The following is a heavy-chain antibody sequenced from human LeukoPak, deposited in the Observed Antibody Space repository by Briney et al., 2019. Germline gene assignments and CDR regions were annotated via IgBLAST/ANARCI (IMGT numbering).Heavy chain of an antibody. CDR1: GFTFSSYW. CDR2: IKQDGSEK. V-gene: IGHV3-7*01. Sequence: GGSLRLSCAASGFTFSSYWMSWVRQAPGKGLEWVANIKQDGSEKYYVDSVKGRFTISRDNAKNSLYLQMNSLRAEDTAVYYCASSRGLSSGWYDFDYWGQGTLDTVSS. J-gene: IGHJ4*02. CDR3: ASSRGLSSGWYDFDY. D-gene: IGHD6-19*01.